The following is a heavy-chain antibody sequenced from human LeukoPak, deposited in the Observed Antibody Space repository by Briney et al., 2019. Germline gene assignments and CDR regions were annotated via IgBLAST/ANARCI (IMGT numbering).Heavy chain of an antibody. CDR2: ICTSGSTM. CDR3: ARVGYSYDD. Sequence: GGSLRLSCAASGFTFSSYEMNWVRQAPGKGLEWVSYICTSGSTMYYADSVKGRFSISRDNAKNSLYLQMNSLRGEDTAVYYCARVGYSYDDWGQGTLVTVSS. J-gene: IGHJ4*02. V-gene: IGHV3-48*03. D-gene: IGHD5-18*01. CDR1: GFTFSSYE.